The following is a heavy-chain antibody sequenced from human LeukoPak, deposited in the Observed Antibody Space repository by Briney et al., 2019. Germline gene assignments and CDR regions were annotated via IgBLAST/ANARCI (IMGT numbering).Heavy chain of an antibody. V-gene: IGHV3-7*01. Sequence: GGSLRLSCAVSGFTFSSYWMSWVRQAPGKGLEWVANIKQDGSEKYYVDSVKGRFTISRDNAKNSLYLQMNSLRAEDTAVYYCARDRYGDHLFDYWGQGTLVTVSS. D-gene: IGHD4-17*01. CDR3: ARDRYGDHLFDY. CDR1: GFTFSSYW. CDR2: IKQDGSEK. J-gene: IGHJ4*02.